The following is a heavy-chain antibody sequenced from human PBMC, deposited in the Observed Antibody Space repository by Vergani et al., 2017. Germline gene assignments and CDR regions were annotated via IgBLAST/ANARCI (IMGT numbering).Heavy chain of an antibody. D-gene: IGHD6-6*01. J-gene: IGHJ6*03. CDR1: GGTFSSYA. V-gene: IGHV1-69*01. Sequence: QVQLVQSGAEVKKPGSSVKVSCKASGGTFSSYAISWVRQAPGQGLEWMGGIIPIFGTANYAQKFQGRVTITADEYTSTAYMELCSLRSEDTAVYYCARQNFKCSSSDFDYMDVWGKGTTVTVSS. CDR3: ARQNFKCSSSDFDYMDV. CDR2: IIPIFGTA.